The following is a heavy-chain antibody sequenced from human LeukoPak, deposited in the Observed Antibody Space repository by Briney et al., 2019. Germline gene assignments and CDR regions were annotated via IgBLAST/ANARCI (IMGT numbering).Heavy chain of an antibody. J-gene: IGHJ3*02. Sequence: ASVKVSCKASGYTFTGYYMHWVRQAPGQGLEWMGWINPNSGGTNYAQKFQGRVTMTRDTSISTAYMELSRLRSDDTAVYYCARLGVDSSGYYRDAFDIWGQGTMVTVSP. CDR1: GYTFTGYY. D-gene: IGHD3-22*01. CDR3: ARLGVDSSGYYRDAFDI. CDR2: INPNSGGT. V-gene: IGHV1-2*02.